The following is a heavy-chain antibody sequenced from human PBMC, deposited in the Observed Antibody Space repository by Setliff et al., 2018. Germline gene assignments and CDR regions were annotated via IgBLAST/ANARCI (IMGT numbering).Heavy chain of an antibody. CDR3: ARGSGRGYSYGLFDY. J-gene: IGHJ4*02. V-gene: IGHV4-4*07. Sequence: SETLSLTCSVSGVSVSDYYWSWIRQPAGRGLEYIGRIYTSGATNYSPSVRGRVTISVDHLKNQVSLNLKSVTAADTAVYFCARGSGRGYSYGLFDYWGQGSLVTVSS. CDR2: IYTSGAT. CDR1: GVSVSDYY. D-gene: IGHD5-18*01.